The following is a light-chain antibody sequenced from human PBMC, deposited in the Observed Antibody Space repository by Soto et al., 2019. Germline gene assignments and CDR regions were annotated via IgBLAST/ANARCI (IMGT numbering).Light chain of an antibody. Sequence: EIVLTQSPGTLSLPPGERATLSCRASQSVSGSYLAWYQQKPGQSPRLLIYAASSRATGIPDRFSGSGSGTDFTLTVSRLEPEDFAVYFCQQYGNSPAITFGQGTRLEI. CDR2: AAS. CDR3: QQYGNSPAIT. CDR1: QSVSGSY. J-gene: IGKJ5*01. V-gene: IGKV3-20*01.